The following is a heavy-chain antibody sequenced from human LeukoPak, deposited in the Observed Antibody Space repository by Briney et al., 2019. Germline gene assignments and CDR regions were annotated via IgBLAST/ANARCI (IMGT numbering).Heavy chain of an antibody. D-gene: IGHD6-19*01. Sequence: PSETLSLTCTVSGYSLSSGYYWGWIRQPPGKGLEWIGSVDHSGGTYYNPSLRSRVSISVDTSKNQFSLKLSSVTAADTAVYYCARDAMAGYSSGWYWTRTPQIAYFDYWGQGTLVTVSS. V-gene: IGHV4-38-2*02. CDR2: VDHSGGT. J-gene: IGHJ4*02. CDR1: GYSLSSGYY. CDR3: ARDAMAGYSSGWYWTRTPQIAYFDY.